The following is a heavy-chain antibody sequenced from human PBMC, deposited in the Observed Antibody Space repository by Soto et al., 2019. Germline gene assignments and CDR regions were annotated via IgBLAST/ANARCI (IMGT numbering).Heavy chain of an antibody. Sequence: PGGSLSLSCSASGFTFSSYAMHWVRQAPGKGLEYVSSISTNGGSTHYADSVKGRFTISRDNSKNTQYLQMSSLRADDTDVYYCVKGEYYYDSSGYYPFDYWGQGT. V-gene: IGHV3-64D*06. CDR2: ISTNGGST. J-gene: IGHJ4*02. D-gene: IGHD3-22*01. CDR1: GFTFSSYA. CDR3: VKGEYYYDSSGYYPFDY.